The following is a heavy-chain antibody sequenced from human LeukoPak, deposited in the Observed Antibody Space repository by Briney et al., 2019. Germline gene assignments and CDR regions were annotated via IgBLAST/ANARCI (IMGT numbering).Heavy chain of an antibody. CDR2: IYSGGST. J-gene: IGHJ5*02. V-gene: IGHV3-53*04. Sequence: GGSLRLSCAASGFTVSSNYMSWVRQAPGKGLEWVSVIYSGGSTYYADSVKGRLTISRHNSKNTLYLQMNSLRAEDTAVYYCARAVVDTAMVTGWFDPWGQGTLVTVSS. CDR1: GFTVSSNY. CDR3: ARAVVDTAMVTGWFDP. D-gene: IGHD5-18*01.